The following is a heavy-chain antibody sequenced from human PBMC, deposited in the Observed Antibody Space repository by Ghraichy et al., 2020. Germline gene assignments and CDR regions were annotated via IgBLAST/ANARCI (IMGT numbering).Heavy chain of an antibody. V-gene: IGHV1-18*04. Sequence: ASVKVSCKASGYTFTGDYIYWVRQAPGQGLEWIGWISAHNGRRNYAPKFQGRVTMTTDTSTSTAFMELRSLGSDDTTIYYCARDVWDHDYYDSSGYYYGPIDFWGQGTLVTVSS. J-gene: IGHJ4*02. CDR2: ISAHNGRR. CDR1: GYTFTGDY. D-gene: IGHD3-22*01. CDR3: ARDVWDHDYYDSSGYYYGPIDF.